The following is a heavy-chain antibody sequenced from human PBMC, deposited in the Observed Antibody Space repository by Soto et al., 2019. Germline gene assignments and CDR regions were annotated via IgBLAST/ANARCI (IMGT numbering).Heavy chain of an antibody. CDR3: ARGQRALITYGPFDP. CDR2: IIGSGGST. Sequence: GGSLRLSCAASGFTFNSYAMSWVRQAPGKGLEWVSTIIGSGGSTYYADSVKGRFSVSRDNSKNTLYLQMNSLRAEDTAVYYCARGQRALITYGPFDPWGQGTLVTVSS. CDR1: GFTFNSYA. J-gene: IGHJ5*02. D-gene: IGHD4-17*01. V-gene: IGHV3-23*01.